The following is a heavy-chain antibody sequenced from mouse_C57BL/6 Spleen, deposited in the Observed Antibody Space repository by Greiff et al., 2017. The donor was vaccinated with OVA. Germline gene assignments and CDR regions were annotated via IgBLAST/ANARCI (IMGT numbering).Heavy chain of an antibody. CDR2: ISYDGSN. J-gene: IGHJ2*01. Sequence: VQLKESGPGLVKPSQSLSLTCSVTGYSITSGYYWNWIRQFPGNKLEWMGYISYDGSNNYNPSLKNRISITRDTSKNQFFLKLNSVTTEDTATYYCARLTGNYYFDYWGQGTTLTVSS. D-gene: IGHD4-1*01. CDR1: GYSITSGYY. CDR3: ARLTGNYYFDY. V-gene: IGHV3-6*01.